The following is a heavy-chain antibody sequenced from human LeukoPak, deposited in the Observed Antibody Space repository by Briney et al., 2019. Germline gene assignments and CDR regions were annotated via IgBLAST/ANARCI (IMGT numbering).Heavy chain of an antibody. V-gene: IGHV1-8*01. D-gene: IGHD1-26*01. Sequence: ASVKVSCKASGYTFTSSDINWVRQATGQGLEWMGWMNPNSGNTGYAQKFQGRVTMTRDTSISTAYMELSSLRSEDTAVYYCATYSASSGRGVAPWGQGTPVTVSS. CDR3: ATYSASSGRGVAP. CDR2: MNPNSGNT. CDR1: GYTFTSSD. J-gene: IGHJ5*02.